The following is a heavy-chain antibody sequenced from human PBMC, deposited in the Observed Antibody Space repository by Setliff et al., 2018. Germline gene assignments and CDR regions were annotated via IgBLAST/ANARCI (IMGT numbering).Heavy chain of an antibody. CDR2: MYYGGTT. CDR3: ARVPALGGMVGTHGIDY. Sequence: SETLSLTCAVSSLSVSSGYFWGWVRQTPGRGLEWIGCMYYGGTTHYNPSLKSRVTISLDTSRNEFSLKLTSVTAADTAVYYCARVPALGGMVGTHGIDYWGQGTLVTVSS. CDR1: SLSVSSGYF. V-gene: IGHV4-38-2*01. D-gene: IGHD1-26*01. J-gene: IGHJ4*02.